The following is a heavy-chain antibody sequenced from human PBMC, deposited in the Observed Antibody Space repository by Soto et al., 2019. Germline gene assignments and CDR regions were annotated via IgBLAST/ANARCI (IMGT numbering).Heavy chain of an antibody. CDR1: GFTFNTDW. J-gene: IGHJ4*02. Sequence: GGSLRLSCTASGFTFNTDWMSWVRQAPGKGLEWVANIKEDGSDKYYVDSVRGRFTISRDNAKNSLFLQMNSLRAEDTAVYYCARQSWSRFDHWNQGTLVTVSS. D-gene: IGHD2-8*02. CDR3: ARQSWSRFDH. CDR2: IKEDGSDK. V-gene: IGHV3-7*01.